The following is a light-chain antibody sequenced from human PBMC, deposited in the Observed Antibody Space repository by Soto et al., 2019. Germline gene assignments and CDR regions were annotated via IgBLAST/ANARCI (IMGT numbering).Light chain of an antibody. CDR1: SSDVGAYKY. V-gene: IGLV2-14*01. J-gene: IGLJ3*02. CDR2: EVS. Sequence: QSALTQPASVSGSPGQSITISCTGTSSDVGAYKYVSWFQQHPDRAPKLMIYEVSNRPSGVSNRFSGSKSGNTASLTISGLQAEDEADYYCCSYTTSGTLVFGGGTQLTVL. CDR3: CSYTTSGTLV.